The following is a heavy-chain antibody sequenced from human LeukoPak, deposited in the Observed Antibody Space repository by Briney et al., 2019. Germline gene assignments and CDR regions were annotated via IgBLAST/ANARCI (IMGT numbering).Heavy chain of an antibody. J-gene: IGHJ4*02. D-gene: IGHD5-18*01. V-gene: IGHV7-4-1*02. CDR2: INTNTGNP. CDR3: GRDPKLGIRGYTYGYIDH. Sequence: ASVQVSCKASGYTFATYHIHWVRQAPGQGLEWMGWINTNTGNPSYAQGFFTGRYVFSLDTSASTAYLQINGLKADDTAVYYCGRDPKLGIRGYTYGYIDHWGQGTLLTVAS. CDR1: GYTFATYH.